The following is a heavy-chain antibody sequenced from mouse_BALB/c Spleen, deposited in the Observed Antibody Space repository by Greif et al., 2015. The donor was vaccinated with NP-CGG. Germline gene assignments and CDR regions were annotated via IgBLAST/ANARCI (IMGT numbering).Heavy chain of an antibody. CDR3: ARRGGNLYAMDY. D-gene: IGHD2-1*01. V-gene: IGHV5-9-1*01. Sequence: EVKLMESGGGLVKPGGSLKLSCAASGFTFSSYAMSWVRQTPEKRLEWVATISSGGSYTYYPDSVKGRFTISRDNAKNTLYLQMSSLRSEDTAMYYCARRGGNLYAMDYWGQGTSVTVSS. J-gene: IGHJ4*01. CDR1: GFTFSSYA. CDR2: ISSGGSYT.